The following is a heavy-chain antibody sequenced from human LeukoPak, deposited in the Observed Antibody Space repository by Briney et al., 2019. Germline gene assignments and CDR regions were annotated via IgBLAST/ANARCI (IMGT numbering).Heavy chain of an antibody. Sequence: GGSLRLSCAASGFTFSNYWMHWIRQVPGKGLVWVSHIKYDESATNYADSVKGRFTISRDNAKNTLYLQMNSLRAEDTAVYYCAKEVSYYDSSGSLDYWGQGALVTVSS. D-gene: IGHD3-22*01. J-gene: IGHJ4*02. CDR1: GFTFSNYW. CDR2: IKYDESAT. CDR3: AKEVSYYDSSGSLDY. V-gene: IGHV3-74*01.